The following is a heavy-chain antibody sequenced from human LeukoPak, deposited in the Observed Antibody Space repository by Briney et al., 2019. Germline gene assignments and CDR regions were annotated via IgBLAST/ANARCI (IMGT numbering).Heavy chain of an antibody. V-gene: IGHV3-7*01. CDR3: RTAATYYYYYGMDV. Sequence: HPGGSLRLSCAASGFTFSSYWMSWVRQAPGKGLEWVANIKQDGSEKYYVDSVKGRFTISRDNAKNSLYLQMNSLRAEDTAVYYCRTAATYYYYYGMDVWGQGTMVTVSS. CDR2: IKQDGSEK. D-gene: IGHD2-15*01. CDR1: GFTFSSYW. J-gene: IGHJ6*02.